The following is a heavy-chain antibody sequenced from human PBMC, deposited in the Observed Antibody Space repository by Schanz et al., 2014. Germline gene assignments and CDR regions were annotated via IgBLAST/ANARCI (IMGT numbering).Heavy chain of an antibody. CDR3: ASSGAGYSSSWDFDY. CDR2: IIPILGIA. CDR1: GYTFTNYY. J-gene: IGHJ4*02. V-gene: IGHV1-69*09. Sequence: QVQLVQSGAEVKKPGASVKLSCKASGYTFTNYYIHWVRQAPGQGLEWMGRIIPILGIANYAQKFQGRVTNTADKSTFTAYMDVSSLRSEDTAVYYCASSGAGYSSSWDFDYWGQGTLVTVSS. D-gene: IGHD6-13*01.